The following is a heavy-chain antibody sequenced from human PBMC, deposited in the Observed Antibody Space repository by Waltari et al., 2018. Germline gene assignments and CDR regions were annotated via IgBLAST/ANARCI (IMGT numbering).Heavy chain of an antibody. D-gene: IGHD1-26*01. CDR3: VRAFQYGGTSHFDD. CDR2: SRNKANSYTT. Sequence: EVQLAESGGGLVQPGGSLRLSCAVSGFTFSDYYMDWVRQAPGKGLEWVARSRNKANSYTTEYAASVKGRFTISRDDSKNSLNLQMNSLETDDTAVYFCVRAFQYGGTSHFDDWGQGTLVTVSS. CDR1: GFTFSDYY. J-gene: IGHJ4*02. V-gene: IGHV3-72*01.